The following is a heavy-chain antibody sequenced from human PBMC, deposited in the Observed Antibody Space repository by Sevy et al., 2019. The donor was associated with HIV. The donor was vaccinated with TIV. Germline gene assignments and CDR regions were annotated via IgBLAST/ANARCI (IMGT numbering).Heavy chain of an antibody. CDR2: IRTSSTYT. CDR3: ARVRYKYGCYYFDY. Sequence: VGSLRLSCSASGFTFSDYYMSWIRQAPGKALEWVSYIRTSSTYTNHADSVKGRFTISRDNANNSLYLQMNSLRAEDTAVYFCARVRYKYGCYYFDYWGQGTLVTVSS. V-gene: IGHV3-11*06. J-gene: IGHJ4*02. D-gene: IGHD5-18*01. CDR1: GFTFSDYY.